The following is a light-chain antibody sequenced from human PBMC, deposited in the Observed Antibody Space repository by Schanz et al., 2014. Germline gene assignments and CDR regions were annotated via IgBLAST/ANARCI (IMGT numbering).Light chain of an antibody. V-gene: IGLV2-14*01. CDR2: DVF. Sequence: QSALTQPASMSGSPGQSITISCNGSSSDIGGYDYVSWYRQYPGKAPKLMIYDVFNRPSGVSHRFTGSKSDNTATLTISGLQAEDEAVYYCSSYAGSNNLVFGGGTKVTVL. J-gene: IGLJ2*01. CDR1: SSDIGGYDY. CDR3: SSYAGSNNLV.